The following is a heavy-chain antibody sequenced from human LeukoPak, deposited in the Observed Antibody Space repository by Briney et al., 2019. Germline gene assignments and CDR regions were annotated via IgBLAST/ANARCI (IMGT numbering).Heavy chain of an antibody. Sequence: ASVKVSCKASGYSFTDYGVSWVRQAPGQGLEWMGWISPYTGNTDYPRDLRGRVAMTADTSTSTVYMELKILRSDDTAFYYCTREAEDLPGVITFLYWGQGTLVTVSS. V-gene: IGHV1-18*01. CDR2: ISPYTGNT. J-gene: IGHJ4*02. D-gene: IGHD3-22*01. CDR1: GYSFTDYG. CDR3: TREAEDLPGVITFLY.